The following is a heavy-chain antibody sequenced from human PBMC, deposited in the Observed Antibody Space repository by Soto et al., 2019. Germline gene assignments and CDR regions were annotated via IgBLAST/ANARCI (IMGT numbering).Heavy chain of an antibody. CDR3: ARGFGYYYGMDV. CDR1: GGSFSGYY. CDR2: INHSGST. V-gene: IGHV4-34*01. D-gene: IGHD3-10*01. Sequence: SETLSLTCAVYGGSFSGYYWSWIRQPPGKGLEWIGEINHSGSTDYNPSLKSRVTISVDTSKNQFSLKLSSVTAADTAVYYCARGFGYYYGMDVWGQGTTVTVSS. J-gene: IGHJ6*02.